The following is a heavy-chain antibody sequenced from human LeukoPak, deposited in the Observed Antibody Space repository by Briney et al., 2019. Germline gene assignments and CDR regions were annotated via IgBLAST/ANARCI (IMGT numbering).Heavy chain of an antibody. CDR1: GYTFTSYY. D-gene: IGHD3-22*01. J-gene: IGHJ4*02. CDR3: ARGPTTIQTYYYDSSGYYYDFDY. Sequence: ASAKVSCKASGYTFTSYYMHWVRQAPGQGLEWMGIINPSGGSTSYAQKFQGRVTMTRDTSTSTVYMELSSLRSEDTAVYYCARGPTTIQTYYYDSSGYYYDFDYWGQGTLVTVSS. V-gene: IGHV1-46*01. CDR2: INPSGGST.